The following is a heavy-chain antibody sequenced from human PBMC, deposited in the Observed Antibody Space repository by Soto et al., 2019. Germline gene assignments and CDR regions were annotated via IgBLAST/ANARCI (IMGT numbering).Heavy chain of an antibody. CDR2: INAGNGNT. CDR3: ARLHRPGGRTIPVLDTFSAP. CDR1: GYTFTSYA. V-gene: IGHV1-3*01. D-gene: IGHD2-2*01. J-gene: IGHJ5*02. Sequence: ASVKVSCKASGYTFTSYAMQWVRQAPGQRLEWMGWINAGNGNTKYSQKFQGRVTITRDTSASTAYMELSSLRSEDTAVYYCARLHRPGGRTIPVLDTFSAPWVHGSLVPVS.